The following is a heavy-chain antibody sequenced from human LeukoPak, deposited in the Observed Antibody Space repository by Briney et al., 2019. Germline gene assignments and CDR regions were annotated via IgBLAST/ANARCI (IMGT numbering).Heavy chain of an antibody. CDR2: IRYDGSNK. CDR1: GFSFSSYG. V-gene: IGHV3-30*02. CDR3: TKGRFGFDY. D-gene: IGHD3-10*01. Sequence: GGPLRLSWASAGFSFSSYGMRWVRKAPGKVLGWVAYIRYDGSNKYYADYVKGRFTISRDNSKNTLYLQMNSLRAEDTAVYCCTKGRFGFDYWGQGTLVTVSS. J-gene: IGHJ4*02.